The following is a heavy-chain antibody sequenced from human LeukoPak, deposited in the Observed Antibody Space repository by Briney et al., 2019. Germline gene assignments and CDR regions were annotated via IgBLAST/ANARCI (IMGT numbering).Heavy chain of an antibody. CDR1: GFTFSAYS. CDR3: ARVRGSYYMDV. V-gene: IGHV3-48*01. Sequence: PGGSLRLSXAASGFTFSAYSMNWVRQAPGKGLEWVSYITSGTSNMYYADSVKGRFTISRDNAKNSLYLQMNCLRAEDTGVYYCARVRGSYYMDVWGKGTTVTVSS. J-gene: IGHJ6*03. CDR2: ITSGTSNM.